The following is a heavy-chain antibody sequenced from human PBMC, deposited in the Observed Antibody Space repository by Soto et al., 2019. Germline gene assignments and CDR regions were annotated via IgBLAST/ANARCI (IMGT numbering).Heavy chain of an antibody. J-gene: IGHJ4*02. Sequence: EVQLLESGGGLMQPGGSLRLPCAASGFTFSNYVMTWVRQAPGAGLEWVSTISGSGATTYYADSVKGRFTISRDNDKNTLYLQMDSLRAEDTAIYYCAKDGARTGYHRFDSWGRGTLVSVSS. CDR3: AKDGARTGYHRFDS. CDR1: GFTFSNYV. D-gene: IGHD3-9*01. CDR2: ISGSGATT. V-gene: IGHV3-23*01.